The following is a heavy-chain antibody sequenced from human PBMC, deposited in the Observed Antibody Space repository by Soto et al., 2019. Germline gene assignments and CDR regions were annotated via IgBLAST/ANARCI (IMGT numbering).Heavy chain of an antibody. CDR3: ARDYHGSGNP. V-gene: IGHV3-74*01. J-gene: IGHJ5*02. CDR2: IKGDGSET. D-gene: IGHD3-10*01. CDR1: GFSLSDYW. Sequence: EVQLVESGGGLVQPGGSLRLSCAASGFSLSDYWIHWVRQAPGKELVWLSRIKGDGSETDYADSVRGRFTISRDNAKNTVYLQLNSLRVEDTAVYYCARDYHGSGNPWGQGTPVTVSS.